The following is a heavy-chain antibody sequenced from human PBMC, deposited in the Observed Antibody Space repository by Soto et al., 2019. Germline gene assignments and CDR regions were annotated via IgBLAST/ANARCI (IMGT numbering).Heavy chain of an antibody. V-gene: IGHV3-23*01. J-gene: IGHJ6*02. D-gene: IGHD3-3*01. Sequence: HPGGSLRLSCAASGFTFSTYAMSWVRQAPGKGLEWVSAISGSGGSTYYADSVKGRFTISRDNSKNTLYLQVNSLRSEDTAVYYCARDERFLEWLPSLMGYYGMDVWGQGTTVTVS. CDR2: ISGSGGST. CDR3: ARDERFLEWLPSLMGYYGMDV. CDR1: GFTFSTYA.